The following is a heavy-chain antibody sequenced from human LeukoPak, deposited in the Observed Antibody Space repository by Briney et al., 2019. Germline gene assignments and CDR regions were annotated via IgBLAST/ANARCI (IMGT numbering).Heavy chain of an antibody. CDR3: ARDGIPRDGYNFYYFDY. CDR2: MNPNSGNT. Sequence: VASVKVSCKASGYTFTSYDINWVRQATGQGLEWMGWMNPNSGNTGYAQKFQGRVTMTRNTSISTAYMELSSLRSEDTAVYYCARDGIPRDGYNFYYFDYWGQGTLVTVSS. D-gene: IGHD5-24*01. V-gene: IGHV1-8*01. CDR1: GYTFTSYD. J-gene: IGHJ4*02.